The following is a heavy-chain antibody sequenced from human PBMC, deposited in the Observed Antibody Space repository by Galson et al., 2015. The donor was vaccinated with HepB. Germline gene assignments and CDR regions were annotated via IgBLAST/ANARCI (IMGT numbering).Heavy chain of an antibody. D-gene: IGHD4-17*01. CDR1: GGTFSSYA. CDR2: IIPIFGTA. Sequence: SVKVSCKASGGTFSSYAISWVRQAPGQGPEWMGGIIPIFGTANYAQKFQGRVTITADESTSTAYMELSSLRSEDTAVYYCAREVGGYGDYPAFDYWGQGTLVTVSS. V-gene: IGHV1-69*13. J-gene: IGHJ4*02. CDR3: AREVGGYGDYPAFDY.